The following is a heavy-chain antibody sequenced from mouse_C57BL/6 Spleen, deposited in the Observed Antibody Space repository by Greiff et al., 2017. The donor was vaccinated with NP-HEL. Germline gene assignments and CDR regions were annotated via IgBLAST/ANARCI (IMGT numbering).Heavy chain of an antibody. V-gene: IGHV2-2*01. Sequence: QVQLQQSGPGLVQPSQSLSITCTASGFTLTSYGVHWVRQSPGKGLEWLGVIWSGGSTDYNAAFISRLSISKDNPKIQVFIKMIGLQADDTAIYYGAYNYYGRSYWYFDVWGTGTTVTVST. CDR1: GFTLTSYG. D-gene: IGHD1-1*01. CDR3: AYNYYGRSYWYFDV. J-gene: IGHJ1*03. CDR2: IWSGGST.